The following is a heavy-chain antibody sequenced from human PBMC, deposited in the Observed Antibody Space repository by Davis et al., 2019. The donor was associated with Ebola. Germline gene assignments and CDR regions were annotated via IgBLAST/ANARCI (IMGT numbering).Heavy chain of an antibody. CDR3: VKARRDDAFDI. J-gene: IGHJ3*02. V-gene: IGHV3-30*02. CDR2: IRPDGINQ. CDR1: GFSFSIYG. Sequence: GGSLRLSCAASGFSFSIYGMHWVRQAPDKGLEWVAFIRPDGINQYYADSVKGRFAVSRDNAKNSLYLQMNSLRAEDTAVYYCVKARRDDAFDIWGQGTVVTVSS.